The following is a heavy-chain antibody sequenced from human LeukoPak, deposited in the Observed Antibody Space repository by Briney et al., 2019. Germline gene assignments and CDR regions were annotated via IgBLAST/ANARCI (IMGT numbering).Heavy chain of an antibody. D-gene: IGHD5-12*01. V-gene: IGHV3-30*03. CDR1: GFTFSSYG. J-gene: IGHJ4*02. CDR3: ARDRTRSAYEFDY. Sequence: GGSLRLSCAASGFTFSSYGMHWVRQAPGKGLEWVAVISYDGKNEYCADSVKGRFTISRDNYKNTLFLQVNSLRGEDTAVYYCARDRTRSAYEFDYWGQGTLVTVSS. CDR2: ISYDGKNE.